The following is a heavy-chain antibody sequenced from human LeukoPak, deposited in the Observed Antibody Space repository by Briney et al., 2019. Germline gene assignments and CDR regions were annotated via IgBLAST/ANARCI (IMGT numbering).Heavy chain of an antibody. CDR3: ASLGTLRS. Sequence: SETLSLTCTVSGGSVSSSTYYWGWIRQPPGKGLEWIGSISYSGTNYNNPSLKSRVSISIDTSKNQFSVKLTAVSAADTAMYYCASLGTLRSWGQGTLVTVSS. J-gene: IGHJ5*02. D-gene: IGHD7-27*01. CDR2: ISYSGTN. V-gene: IGHV4-39*01. CDR1: GGSVSSSTYY.